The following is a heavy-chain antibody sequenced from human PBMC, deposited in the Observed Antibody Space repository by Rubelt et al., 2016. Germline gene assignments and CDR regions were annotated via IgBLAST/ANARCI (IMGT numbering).Heavy chain of an antibody. D-gene: IGHD6-19*01. Sequence: QITLKESGPTLVKPTQTLTLTCTFSGFSLSTNGVGVGWIRQPPGKALEWLALIYWDDDKRYSPSLSSRLTITKDTPKNQGVLTMTNMDPVDTATYYCVHRRLSRAVTGTLFDFWGQGTLVTVSS. CDR3: VHRRLSRAVTGTLFDF. CDR2: IYWDDDK. J-gene: IGHJ4*02. CDR1: GFSLSTNGVG. V-gene: IGHV2-5*02.